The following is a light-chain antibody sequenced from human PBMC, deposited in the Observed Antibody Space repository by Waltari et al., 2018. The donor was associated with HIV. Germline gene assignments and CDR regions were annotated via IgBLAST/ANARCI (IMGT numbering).Light chain of an antibody. V-gene: IGLV2-23*02. CDR3: CSYAGSSTFAV. CDR1: SCDVGGYNY. Sequence: QSALTQPAPVSGPPGQSITISCPGTSCDVGGYNYVSWYQQHPGNAPKLMIYDVTKRPSGVSNRFSGSKSGNTASLTISGLQAEDEADYYCCSYAGSSTFAVFGGGTKLTVL. J-gene: IGLJ2*01. CDR2: DVT.